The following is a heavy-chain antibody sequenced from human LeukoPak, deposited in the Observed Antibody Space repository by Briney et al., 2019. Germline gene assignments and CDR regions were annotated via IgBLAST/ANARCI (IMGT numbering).Heavy chain of an antibody. D-gene: IGHD1-26*01. CDR2: ISSSSSYI. Sequence: GGSLRLSCAASGFTFSSYSMNWVRQAPGKGLEWVSSISSSSSYIYYADSVKGRFTISRDNAKNSLYQQMNSLRAEDTAVYYCARAGGELPNYWGQGTLVTVSS. CDR3: ARAGGELPNY. J-gene: IGHJ4*02. V-gene: IGHV3-21*01. CDR1: GFTFSSYS.